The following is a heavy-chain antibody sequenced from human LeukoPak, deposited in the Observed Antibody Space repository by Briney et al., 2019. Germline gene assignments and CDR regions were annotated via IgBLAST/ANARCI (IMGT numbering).Heavy chain of an antibody. D-gene: IGHD3-16*02. CDR2: IKSKTDDGTT. CDR3: TSESYYDYVWGSYRFMVY. V-gene: IGHV3-15*01. Sequence: GGSLRLPCAASGFTFSNAWMSWVRQAPGKGLHWVGRIKSKTDDGTTEYAAPVKGRFTISRDDSKNTLYLQMNSLKTEDTAVYYCTSESYYDYVWGSYRFMVYSGQGTLVAVSS. J-gene: IGHJ4*02. CDR1: GFTFSNAW.